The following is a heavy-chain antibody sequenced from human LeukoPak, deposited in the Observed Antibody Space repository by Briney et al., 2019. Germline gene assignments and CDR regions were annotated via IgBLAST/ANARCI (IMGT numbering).Heavy chain of an antibody. CDR2: INHSGST. CDR3: ARRSQVYCSGGSCYSYFDL. CDR1: GGSFSGYY. V-gene: IGHV4-34*01. D-gene: IGHD2-15*01. Sequence: SETLSLTCAVYGGSFSGYYWSWIRQPPGKGLEWIGEINHSGSTNYNPSLKSRVTISVDTSKNQFSLKLSSVAAADTAVYYCARRSQVYCSGGSCYSYFDLWGRGTLVTVSS. J-gene: IGHJ2*01.